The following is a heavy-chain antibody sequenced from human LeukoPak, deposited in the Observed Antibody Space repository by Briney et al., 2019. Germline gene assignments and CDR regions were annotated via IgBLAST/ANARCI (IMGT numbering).Heavy chain of an antibody. J-gene: IGHJ4*02. Sequence: GGSLRLSCAASGFTFSSYWMNWVRQAPGKGLEWVSVIRGSGVSTYYADSVKGRFTISRDNSKNTLYLQMNNLRAEDTAIYYCAKRQDSSASCYDYWGQGTLVTVSS. D-gene: IGHD2-2*01. CDR3: AKRQDSSASCYDY. CDR1: GFTFSSYW. CDR2: IRGSGVST. V-gene: IGHV3-23*01.